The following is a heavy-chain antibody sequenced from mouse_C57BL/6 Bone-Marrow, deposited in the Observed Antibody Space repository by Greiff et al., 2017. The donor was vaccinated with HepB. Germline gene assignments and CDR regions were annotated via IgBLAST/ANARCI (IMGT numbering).Heavy chain of an antibody. V-gene: IGHV1-61*01. D-gene: IGHD1-1*01. CDR1: GYTFTSYW. J-gene: IGHJ2*01. Sequence: QVQLQQPGAELVRPGSSVKLSCKASGYTFTSYWMDWVKQRPGQGLEWIGNIYPSDSETHYNQKFKDKATLTVDKSSSTAYMQLSSLTSEDSAVYYYAREYYGSSTGYFDYWGRGTTLTVTS. CDR3: AREYYGSSTGYFDY. CDR2: IYPSDSET.